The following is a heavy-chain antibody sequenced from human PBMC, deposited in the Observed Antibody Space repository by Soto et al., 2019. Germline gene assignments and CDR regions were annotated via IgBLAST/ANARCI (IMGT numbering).Heavy chain of an antibody. J-gene: IGHJ4*02. Sequence: SETLSLTCTVSGGSVSSTFWYWGWIRQPPGNGLEWIGSIYTGSTYYNPSLKSRVTISVDTSKNQFSLKLSSVTAADTAVYYCARGMDDSYGSYYFDYWGQGTLVTVSS. CDR1: GGSVSSTFWY. CDR3: ARGMDDSYGSYYFDY. D-gene: IGHD5-18*01. V-gene: IGHV4-39*07. CDR2: IYTGST.